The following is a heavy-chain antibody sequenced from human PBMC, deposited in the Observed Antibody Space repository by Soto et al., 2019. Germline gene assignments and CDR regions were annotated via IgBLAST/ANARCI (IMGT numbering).Heavy chain of an antibody. D-gene: IGHD3-22*01. J-gene: IGHJ4*02. Sequence: GSLRLSCAASGXTFSSYSMSWVRQAPGKGLELVSAISGSGGSTYYADSVKGRFKISRYNSKNTLYLQMNSLRAEDTALYYCAKDPAYYYDSSGYWAFDYWGQGTLGTVSS. CDR3: AKDPAYYYDSSGYWAFDY. CDR2: ISGSGGST. V-gene: IGHV3-23*01. CDR1: GXTFSSYS.